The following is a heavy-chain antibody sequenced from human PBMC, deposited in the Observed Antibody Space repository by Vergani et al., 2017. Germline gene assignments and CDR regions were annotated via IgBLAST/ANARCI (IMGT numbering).Heavy chain of an antibody. CDR1: GFTFNSYA. D-gene: IGHD2-2*01. CDR2: INNNGGST. CDR3: AKVCGSTSCPYGGGAFDV. Sequence: QLFESGGGLIQPGGSLRLSCAASGFTFNSYAMTWVRQAPGKGLEWVSGINNNGGSTYYADSVKGRFTISRDNSKNTLYLQMTDLRAEETATYYCAKVCGSTSCPYGGGAFDVWGHGTMVTVSS. J-gene: IGHJ3*01. V-gene: IGHV3-23*01.